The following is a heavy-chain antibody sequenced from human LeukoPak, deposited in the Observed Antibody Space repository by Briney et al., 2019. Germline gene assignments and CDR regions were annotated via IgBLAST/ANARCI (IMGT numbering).Heavy chain of an antibody. CDR1: GGSFSGYY. CDR3: ARSPYCSSTSCYRDYYYGMDV. J-gene: IGHJ6*02. V-gene: IGHV4-34*01. CDR2: INHSGST. Sequence: SETLSLTCAVYGGSFSGYYWSWIRQPPGKGLEWIGEINHSGSTNYNPSLKSRVTISVDTSKNQFSLKLSSVTAADTAVYYCARSPYCSSTSCYRDYYYGMDVWGQGTTVTASS. D-gene: IGHD2-2*01.